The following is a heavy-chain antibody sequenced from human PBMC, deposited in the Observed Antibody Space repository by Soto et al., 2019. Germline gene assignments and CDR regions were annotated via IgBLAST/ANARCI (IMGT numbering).Heavy chain of an antibody. CDR3: ARLYGSGSTRRVRIDY. J-gene: IGHJ4*02. D-gene: IGHD3-10*01. CDR1: GFTFDDYG. CDR2: INWNGGST. Sequence: EVQLVESGGGVVRPGGSLRLSCAASGFTFDDYGMSWVRQAPGKGLEWVSGINWNGGSTGYADSVKGRFTISRDNAKNSMYLQMNSLRAEDTALYYCARLYGSGSTRRVRIDYWGQGTLVTVSS. V-gene: IGHV3-20*04.